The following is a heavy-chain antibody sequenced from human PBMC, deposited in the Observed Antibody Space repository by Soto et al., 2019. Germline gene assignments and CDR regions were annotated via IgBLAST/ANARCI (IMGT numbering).Heavy chain of an antibody. CDR1: GFTFSSDW. V-gene: IGHV3-74*01. CDR3: GRAAFYYNTSALRAWFDP. CDR2: INTDGSDT. D-gene: IGHD3-10*01. J-gene: IGHJ5*02. Sequence: GGSLRLSCAASGFTFSSDWMHWVRQAPGKGLVWVSRINTDGSDTSYADSVKGRFTISRDNSKNTMYLQMNSLGVEDTAVYYCGRAAFYYNTSALRAWFDPWGQGTQVTVSS.